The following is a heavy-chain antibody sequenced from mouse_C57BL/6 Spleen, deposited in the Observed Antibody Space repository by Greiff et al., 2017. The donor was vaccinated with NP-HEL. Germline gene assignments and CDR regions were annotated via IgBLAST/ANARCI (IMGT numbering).Heavy chain of an antibody. V-gene: IGHV1-4*01. D-gene: IGHD2-5*01. CDR1: GYTFTSYT. CDR3: ARSDPGYYSNWYFDV. CDR2: INPSSGYT. Sequence: QVQLQQSGAELARPGASVKMSCKASGYTFTSYTMHWVKQRPGQGLEWIGYINPSSGYTKYNQKFKDKATLTADKSSSTAYMQLSSLTSEDSAVYYCARSDPGYYSNWYFDVWGTGTTVTVSS. J-gene: IGHJ1*03.